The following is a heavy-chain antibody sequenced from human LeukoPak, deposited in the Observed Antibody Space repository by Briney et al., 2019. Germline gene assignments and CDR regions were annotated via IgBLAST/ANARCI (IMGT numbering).Heavy chain of an antibody. Sequence: PGGSLRLSCAASGFTFNNYWMSWVRQAPGKGLEWVANIKQDGSEKYYVDSVKGRFTISRDNAKNSLYLQMNSLRAEDTAVYYCARDPMAVTTNYWGQGTLVTVSS. CDR3: ARDPMAVTTNY. CDR1: GFTFNNYW. V-gene: IGHV3-7*01. D-gene: IGHD4-11*01. J-gene: IGHJ4*02. CDR2: IKQDGSEK.